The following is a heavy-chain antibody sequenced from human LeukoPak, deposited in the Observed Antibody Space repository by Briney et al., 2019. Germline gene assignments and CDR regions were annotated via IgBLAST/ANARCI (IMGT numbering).Heavy chain of an antibody. Sequence: SETLSLTCTVSGYSISSGDYWGWIRQPPGKGLEWIGRIYHSGSTYYNPSLKSRVTISVDTSKNQFSLKLSSVTAADTAVYYCARGGAHRQFDYWGQGTLVTVSS. D-gene: IGHD6-25*01. CDR2: IYHSGST. V-gene: IGHV4-38-2*02. CDR1: GYSISSGDY. J-gene: IGHJ4*02. CDR3: ARGGAHRQFDY.